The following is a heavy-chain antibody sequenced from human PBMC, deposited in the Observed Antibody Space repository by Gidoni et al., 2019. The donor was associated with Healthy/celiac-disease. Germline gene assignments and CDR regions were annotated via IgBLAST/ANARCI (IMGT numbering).Heavy chain of an antibody. V-gene: IGHV1-69*02. J-gene: IGHJ4*02. CDR2: IIPILGIA. D-gene: IGHD6-13*01. Sequence: HVQLVQSGAEVKKPGSSVKVSCKASGGTFSSYTISWVRQAPGQGLEWMGRIIPILGIANYAQKFQGRVTITADKSTSTAYMELSSLRSEDTAVYYCARSSDSSSWYGYWGQGTLVTVSS. CDR3: ARSSDSSSWYGY. CDR1: GGTFSSYT.